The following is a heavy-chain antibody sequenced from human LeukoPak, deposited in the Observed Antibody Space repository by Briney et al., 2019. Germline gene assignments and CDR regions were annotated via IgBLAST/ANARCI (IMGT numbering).Heavy chain of an antibody. CDR1: GGSISSSSYY. CDR2: IYYSGST. V-gene: IGHV4-39*07. J-gene: IGHJ3*02. CDR3: ARGYACFIGDSSGRHDAFDI. D-gene: IGHD6-19*01. Sequence: SETLSLTCSVSGGSISSSSYYWGWIRQPPGKGLEWIGSIYYSGSTYYNPSLKSRVTISADKSKNQFSLKLSSVTAADTAVYYCARGYACFIGDSSGRHDAFDIWGQGTMVTVSS.